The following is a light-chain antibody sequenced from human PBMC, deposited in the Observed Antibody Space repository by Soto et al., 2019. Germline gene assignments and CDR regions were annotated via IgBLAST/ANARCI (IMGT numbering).Light chain of an antibody. CDR1: QGISSY. V-gene: IGKV1-39*01. J-gene: IGKJ5*01. CDR2: AAS. Sequence: DIQISHSPSSLSAAVVYRVTITSRASQGISSYLAWYQQKPGKAPKVLIYAASNLQSGVPSRFSGSGSGTDFTLTISSLQPEDFATYYCQQSYSTPITFGQGTRLEIK. CDR3: QQSYSTPIT.